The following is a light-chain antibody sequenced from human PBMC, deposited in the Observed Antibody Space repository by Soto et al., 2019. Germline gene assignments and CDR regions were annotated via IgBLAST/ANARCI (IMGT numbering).Light chain of an antibody. V-gene: IGKV3-11*01. CDR2: DVS. J-gene: IGKJ5*01. CDR3: QQYGGSPIT. Sequence: IVLSQSPATLSLSTGKRATLSCRASQNISNYLIWYQQKPGQAPRLLIYDVSNRATGIPARFIGSGSGTDFTLTITRLEPEHFAVYYCQQYGGSPITFGLGTRLEIK. CDR1: QNISNY.